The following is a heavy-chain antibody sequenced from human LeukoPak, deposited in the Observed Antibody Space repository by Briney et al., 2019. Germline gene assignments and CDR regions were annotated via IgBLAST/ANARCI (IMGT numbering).Heavy chain of an antibody. D-gene: IGHD3-3*01. J-gene: IGHJ6*03. CDR1: GGSISSYY. V-gene: IGHV4-4*07. CDR3: ARDRVLEWLFYDDYYYYMDV. CDR2: IYTSGST. Sequence: SETLSLTCTVSGGSISSYYWSWIRQPAGKGLEWIGRIYTSGSTNYNPSLKSRVTMSVDTSKNQFSLKLSSVTAADTAVYYCARDRVLEWLFYDDYYYYMDVWGKGTTVTVSS.